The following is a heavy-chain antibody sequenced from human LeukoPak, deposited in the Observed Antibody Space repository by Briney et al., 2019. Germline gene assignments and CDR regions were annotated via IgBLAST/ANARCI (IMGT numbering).Heavy chain of an antibody. V-gene: IGHV3-23*01. CDR1: GLTFSSYA. D-gene: IGHD5-12*01. Sequence: PGGSLRLSCAASGLTFSSYAMSWVRQAPGKGLEWVSAISGSGGSTYYADSLKGRFTISRDNSKNTLYLQMNSLRAEDTAVYYCAKGNSGYNSGYYYHFFDYWGQGTLVTVSS. J-gene: IGHJ4*02. CDR3: AKGNSGYNSGYYYHFFDY. CDR2: ISGSGGST.